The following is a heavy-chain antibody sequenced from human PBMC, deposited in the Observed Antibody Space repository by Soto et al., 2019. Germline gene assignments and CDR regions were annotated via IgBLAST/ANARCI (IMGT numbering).Heavy chain of an antibody. CDR3: AKDGAAPLRYFDWLYPGGWFDP. V-gene: IGHV3-23*01. D-gene: IGHD3-9*01. CDR2: VSGTGRTT. CDR1: GFAFSAYA. J-gene: IGHJ5*02. Sequence: PGGSLRLSCAASGFAFSAYAMNWVRHTPGKGLEWVSSVSGTGRTTYHADSVKGRFTISRDNAKNSLYLQMNSLRAEDTALYYCAKDGAAPLRYFDWLYPGGWFDPWGQGTLVTVSS.